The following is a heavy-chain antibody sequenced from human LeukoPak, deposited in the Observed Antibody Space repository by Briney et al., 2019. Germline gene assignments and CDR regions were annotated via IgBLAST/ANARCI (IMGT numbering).Heavy chain of an antibody. CDR3: SEGYFEPFAH. CDR2: LSYTGNT. J-gene: IGHJ4*02. D-gene: IGHD2/OR15-2a*01. Sequence: PSETLSLTCAVSGASVSNSHWNWIRQFPGKGLEWIGCLSYTGNTDYNPSLSSRVTISLGTSNNQVSLKLKSVTAADTAVYYCSEGYFEPFAHWGPGTLVTVSS. CDR1: GASVSNSH. V-gene: IGHV4-59*02.